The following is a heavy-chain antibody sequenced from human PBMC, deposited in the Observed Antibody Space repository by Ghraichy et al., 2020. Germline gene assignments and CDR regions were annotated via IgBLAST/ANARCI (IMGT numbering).Heavy chain of an antibody. J-gene: IGHJ4*02. CDR3: ATYGDSRELLY. D-gene: IGHD4-17*01. Sequence: GESLNISCAGSGLIVSRNYMSWVRQAPGKGLQWVSVMYAGGTPYYSDSVKGRFTISRHNSNNTLSLQMNDLRADDTGVYYCATYGDSRELLYWGQGTQVTFSS. V-gene: IGHV3-53*04. CDR2: MYAGGTP. CDR1: GLIVSRNY.